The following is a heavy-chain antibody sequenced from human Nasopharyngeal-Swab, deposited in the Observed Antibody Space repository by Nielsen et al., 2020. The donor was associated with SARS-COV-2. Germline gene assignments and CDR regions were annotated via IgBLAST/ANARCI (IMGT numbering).Heavy chain of an antibody. V-gene: IGHV4-61*01. D-gene: IGHD3-22*01. CDR1: GGSVSSNIYY. J-gene: IGHJ4*02. Sequence: SETLSLTCTVSGGSVSSNIYYWSWIRQPPGKGLEWIGYIYYIGSTNYSPSLKSRVTISVDTSKNQFSLKLSSVTAADTAVYYCEKSPLYYYGSSGYPVVFDYWGQGTLVTVSS. CDR2: IYYIGST. CDR3: EKSPLYYYGSSGYPVVFDY.